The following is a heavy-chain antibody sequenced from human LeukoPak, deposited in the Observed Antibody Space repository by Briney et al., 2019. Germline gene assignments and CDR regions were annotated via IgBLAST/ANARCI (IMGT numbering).Heavy chain of an antibody. J-gene: IGHJ5*02. V-gene: IGHV3-30*01. CDR3: ARDRIATRNWFDP. Sequence: GSLRLSCAASGFTFSSYAMHWVRQAPGKGLEWVAVISYDGSNKYYADSVKGRFTISRDNSKNTLYLQMNSLRAEHTAVYYCARDRIATRNWFDPWGQGTLVTVSS. CDR1: GFTFSSYA. CDR2: ISYDGSNK. D-gene: IGHD6-13*01.